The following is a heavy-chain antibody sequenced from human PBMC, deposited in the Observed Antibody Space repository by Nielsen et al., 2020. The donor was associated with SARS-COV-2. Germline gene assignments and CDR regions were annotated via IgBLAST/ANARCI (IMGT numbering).Heavy chain of an antibody. CDR1: GFTFSSYW. D-gene: IGHD3-3*01. CDR3: ARAEGITIFGVVIDYYYYGMDV. V-gene: IGHV3-7*05. CDR2: IKQDGSEK. Sequence: GESLKISCAASGFTFSSYWMSWVRQAPGKGLEWVANIKQDGSEKYYVDSVKGRFTISRDNAKNSLYLQMNSLRAEDTAVYYCARAEGITIFGVVIDYYYYGMDVWGQGTTVTVSS. J-gene: IGHJ6*02.